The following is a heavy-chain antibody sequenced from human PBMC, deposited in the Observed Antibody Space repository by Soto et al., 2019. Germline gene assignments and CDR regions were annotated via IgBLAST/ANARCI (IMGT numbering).Heavy chain of an antibody. J-gene: IGHJ4*02. D-gene: IGHD3-10*01. CDR3: ATWSRITMVRGYFDY. CDR1: RYTLTELS. Sequence: GASVKVSCKVSRYTLTELSMHWVRQAPGKGLEWMGGFDPEDGETIYAQKFQGRVTMTEDTSTDTAYMELSSLRSEDTAVYYCATWSRITMVRGYFDYWGQGTLVTVSS. CDR2: FDPEDGET. V-gene: IGHV1-24*01.